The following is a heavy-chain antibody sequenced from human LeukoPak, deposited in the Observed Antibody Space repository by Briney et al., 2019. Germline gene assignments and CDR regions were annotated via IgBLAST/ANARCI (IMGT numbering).Heavy chain of an antibody. Sequence: AGGSLRLSCVASGFTFSSNVMIWVRQAPGKGLEWVSSIPASGGSTYYADSVKGRFTISRDNSKNSLYLQMNSLRAEDTAVYYCAKYRTTGVPPRNFDFWGQGTLVTVSS. V-gene: IGHV3-23*01. J-gene: IGHJ4*02. CDR1: GFTFSSNV. CDR2: IPASGGST. D-gene: IGHD1-14*01. CDR3: AKYRTTGVPPRNFDF.